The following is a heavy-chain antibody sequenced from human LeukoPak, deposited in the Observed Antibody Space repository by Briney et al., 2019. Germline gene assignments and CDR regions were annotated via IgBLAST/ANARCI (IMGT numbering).Heavy chain of an antibody. CDR3: ARTLEMATMDDYGY. D-gene: IGHD5-24*01. V-gene: IGHV4-4*07. Sequence: KSSETLSLTCTVSGGSISSYYWSWIRQPAGKGLEWIGRIYTSGSTNYNPSLKSRVTISVDTSKNQFSLKLSSVTAADTAVYYCARTLEMATMDDYGYWGQGTLVTVSS. CDR1: GGSISSYY. J-gene: IGHJ4*02. CDR2: IYTSGST.